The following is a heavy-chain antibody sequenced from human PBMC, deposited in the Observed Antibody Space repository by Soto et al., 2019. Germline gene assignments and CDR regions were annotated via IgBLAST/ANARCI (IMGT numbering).Heavy chain of an antibody. V-gene: IGHV3-23*01. J-gene: IGHJ4*02. CDR1: GFTFSTYA. D-gene: IGHD6-13*01. CDR3: ARDPVAAAARN. Sequence: VQLLDSGGGLVQPGGSLRLSCAASGFTFSTYAMSWVRQAPGKGLEWVSAISGSGDNTYYADSVKGRFTISRDNSKNTLYLQMNSLGAEDTAIYYCARDPVAAAARNWGQGTLVTVSS. CDR2: ISGSGDNT.